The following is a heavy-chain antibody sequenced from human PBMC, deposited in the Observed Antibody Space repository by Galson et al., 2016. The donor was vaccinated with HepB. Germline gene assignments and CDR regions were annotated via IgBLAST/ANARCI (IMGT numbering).Heavy chain of an antibody. Sequence: SETLSLTCAVSGGSINTYYWNWIRQPPGKGLEWIGYIYYSGSTNYSPSLESRVTISVDTSKNQFSLELRSVTAADTAVYYCARAGKSIVGASYYYYSYGMDVWGQGTAVTVSS. D-gene: IGHD1-26*01. J-gene: IGHJ6*02. CDR2: IYYSGST. CDR3: ARAGKSIVGASYYYYSYGMDV. V-gene: IGHV4-59*01. CDR1: GGSINTYY.